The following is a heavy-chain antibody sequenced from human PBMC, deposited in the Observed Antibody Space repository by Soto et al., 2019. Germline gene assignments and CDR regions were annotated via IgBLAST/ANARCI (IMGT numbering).Heavy chain of an antibody. J-gene: IGHJ4*02. CDR2: ISGSSSDI. D-gene: IGHD5-18*01. Sequence: EVQLVESGGGLVKPGGSLRLSCEASGFTFSGFSMTWVRQAPGKGLDWVSSISGSSSDISYADSVRGRFTITRDNAKKSLYLQMISLRVEATAVDYCARGVTAMLTAGERFDYGGRGTLITVSS. CDR1: GFTFSGFS. V-gene: IGHV3-21*01. CDR3: ARGVTAMLTAGERFDY.